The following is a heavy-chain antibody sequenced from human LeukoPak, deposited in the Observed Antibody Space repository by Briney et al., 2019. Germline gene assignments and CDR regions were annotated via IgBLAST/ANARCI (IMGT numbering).Heavy chain of an antibody. V-gene: IGHV3-7*01. CDR3: ARGSRYCSSNSCYSIDY. CDR2: IKQGGSEK. CDR1: GFTFSSYW. D-gene: IGHD2-2*01. Sequence: GGSLRLSCAASGFTFSSYWMSWVRQAPGKGLEWVANIKQGGSEKYYVDSVKGRSTISRDNAKNSLYLQMNSLRAEDTAVYYCARGSRYCSSNSCYSIDYWGQGTLVTVSS. J-gene: IGHJ4*02.